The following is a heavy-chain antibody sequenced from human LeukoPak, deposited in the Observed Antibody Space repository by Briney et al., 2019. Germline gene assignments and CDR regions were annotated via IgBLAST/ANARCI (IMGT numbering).Heavy chain of an antibody. D-gene: IGHD4-17*01. V-gene: IGHV1-69*01. CDR3: ASSRYDYGDYVPYYGMDV. CDR1: GGTFSIYA. CDR2: IIPIFGTA. J-gene: IGHJ6*04. Sequence: SVKVSFKASGGTFSIYAISWVRQAPGQGLEWMGGIIPIFGTANYAQKFQGRVTITADESTSTAYMELSSLRSKDTAVYYCASSRYDYGDYVPYYGMDVWGKGTTVTVSS.